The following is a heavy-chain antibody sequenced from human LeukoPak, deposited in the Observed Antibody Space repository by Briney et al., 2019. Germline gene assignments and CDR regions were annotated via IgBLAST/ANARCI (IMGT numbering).Heavy chain of an antibody. CDR3: ARDYLAHGSGSPVTYYGMDV. V-gene: IGHV3-30*03. J-gene: IGHJ6*02. Sequence: GGSLRLSCAASGFTFSSYSMNWVRQAPGKGLEWVAVISYDGSNKYYADSVKGRFTISRDNSKNTLYLQMNSLRPEDTAVYYCARDYLAHGSGSPVTYYGMDVWGQGTTVTVSS. CDR1: GFTFSSYS. D-gene: IGHD3-10*01. CDR2: ISYDGSNK.